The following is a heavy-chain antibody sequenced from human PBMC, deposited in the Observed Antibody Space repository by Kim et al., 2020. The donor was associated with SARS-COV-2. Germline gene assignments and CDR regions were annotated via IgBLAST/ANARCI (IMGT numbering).Heavy chain of an antibody. J-gene: IGHJ6*02. CDR1: GYTFTSYG. Sequence: ASVKVSCKASGYTFTSYGISWVRQAPGQGLEWMGWISAYNGNTNYAQKLQGRVTMTTDTSTSTAYMELRSLRSDDTAVYYCAHTTYYYYYGMDVWGQGTTVTVSS. V-gene: IGHV1-18*01. CDR2: ISAYNGNT. CDR3: AHTTYYYYYGMDV.